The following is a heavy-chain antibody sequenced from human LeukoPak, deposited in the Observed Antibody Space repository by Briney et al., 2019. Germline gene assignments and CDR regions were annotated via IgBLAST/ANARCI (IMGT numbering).Heavy chain of an antibody. CDR3: ARGARGGLRAASYFDL. J-gene: IGHJ2*01. V-gene: IGHV3-48*04. D-gene: IGHD3-10*01. CDR1: GFTFSSYT. Sequence: GKSLRLSCAASGFTFSSYTMNWVRQAPGKGLEWVSCIGSSVGTIYYGDSLKGRFTISRDNAKNSLYLQMNSLRAEDTAVYYCARGARGGLRAASYFDLWGRGTLVTVSS. CDR2: IGSSVGTI.